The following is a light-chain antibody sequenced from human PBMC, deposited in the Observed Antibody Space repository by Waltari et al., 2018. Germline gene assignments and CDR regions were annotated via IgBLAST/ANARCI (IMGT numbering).Light chain of an antibody. Sequence: QSVLTQPPSASGTPGQRVPMSCSGSSSNIGRSSVSWYQHVPGTAPKLLIYRNNQRPSGVTDRFSGSKSGTSASLAISGLRSEDEADYYCAAWDDSLSGRFFGSGTKVTVL. V-gene: IGLV1-47*01. J-gene: IGLJ1*01. CDR1: SSNIGRSS. CDR2: RNN. CDR3: AAWDDSLSGRF.